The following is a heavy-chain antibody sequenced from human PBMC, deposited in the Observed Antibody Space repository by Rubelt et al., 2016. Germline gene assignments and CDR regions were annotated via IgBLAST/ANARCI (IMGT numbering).Heavy chain of an antibody. CDR2: IYYDGST. J-gene: IGHJ4*02. D-gene: IGHD3-16*01. CDR1: GGSFSNHY. V-gene: IGHV4-34*11. CDR3: ARGGGDKYVY. Sequence: QVQLQQWGAGLLKPSETLSLTCAVYGGSFSNHYWSWIRQPPGKGPEWIGYIYYDGSTNYNPSLKSRVTISVDTSKNQFPLKLTSVTAADTAVYYCARGGGDKYVYWGQGALVTVSS.